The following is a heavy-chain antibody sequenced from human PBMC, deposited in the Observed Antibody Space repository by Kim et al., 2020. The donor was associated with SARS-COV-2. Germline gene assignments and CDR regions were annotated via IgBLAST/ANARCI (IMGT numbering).Heavy chain of an antibody. J-gene: IGHJ4*01. CDR3: AKDKTQWLVRGNDFYY. CDR1: GFTFSSYG. V-gene: IGHV3-30*18. Sequence: GGSLRLSCAASGFTFSSYGMHWVRQAPGKGLEWVAVISYDGSNKYYADSVKGRFTISRDNSKNTLYLQMNSLRAEDTAVYYCAKDKTQWLVRGNDFYYWG. CDR2: ISYDGSNK. D-gene: IGHD6-19*01.